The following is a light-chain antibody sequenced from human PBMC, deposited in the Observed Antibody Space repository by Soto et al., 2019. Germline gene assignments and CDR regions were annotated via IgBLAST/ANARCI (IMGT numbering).Light chain of an antibody. CDR3: QQYNNWPPIT. CDR2: DAS. CDR1: QSISSW. V-gene: IGKV1-5*01. Sequence: DTPMTHSPSTLSASLGDRVTITCRVSQSISSWLAWDQQKPGKAPKLLIYDASSLESGVPARFSGSGSGTEFTLTISSLQSEDFAVYYCQQYNNWPPITFGQGTRLEI. J-gene: IGKJ5*01.